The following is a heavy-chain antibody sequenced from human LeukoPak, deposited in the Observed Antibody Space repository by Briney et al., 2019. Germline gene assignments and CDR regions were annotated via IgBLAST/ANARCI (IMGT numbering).Heavy chain of an antibody. CDR2: IYHSGST. CDR3: ASASLWDYYYYMDV. Sequence: SETLSLTCTVSGYSISSGYYWGWIRQPPGKGLEWIGSIYHSGSTYYNPSLKSRVTISVDTSKNQFCLKLSSVTAADTAVYYCASASLWDYYYYMDVWRKGTTVTVSS. V-gene: IGHV4-38-2*02. J-gene: IGHJ6*03. CDR1: GYSISSGYY. D-gene: IGHD3-16*01.